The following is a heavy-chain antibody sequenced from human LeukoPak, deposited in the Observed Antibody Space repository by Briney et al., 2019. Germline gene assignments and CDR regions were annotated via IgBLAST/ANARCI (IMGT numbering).Heavy chain of an antibody. CDR2: ISGSSSYI. V-gene: IGHV3-21*01. J-gene: IGHJ4*02. D-gene: IGHD3-9*01. Sequence: GGSLRLSCAASGFTFSSYSLNWVRQAPGKGLEWVSSISGSSSYIYYADSVKGRFTISRHNAKNSLYLQMNSLRAEDTAVYYCAGGTYYDILTGYYDLWAFDYWGQGTLVTVSS. CDR3: AGGTYYDILTGYYDLWAFDY. CDR1: GFTFSSYS.